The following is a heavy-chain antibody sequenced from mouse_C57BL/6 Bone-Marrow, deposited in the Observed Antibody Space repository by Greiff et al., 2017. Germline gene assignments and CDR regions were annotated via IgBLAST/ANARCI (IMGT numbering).Heavy chain of an antibody. CDR1: GYAFSSSW. J-gene: IGHJ2*01. V-gene: IGHV1-82*01. CDR3: ARGSNWYYFDY. Sequence: VKLQESGPELVKPGASVKISCKASGYAFSSSWMNWVKQRPGQGLEWIGRIYPGDGDTNYNGKFKGKATLTADKSSSTAYMQLSSLTSEDSAVYFCARGSNWYYFDYWGQGTTLTVSS. CDR2: IYPGDGDT. D-gene: IGHD2-5*01.